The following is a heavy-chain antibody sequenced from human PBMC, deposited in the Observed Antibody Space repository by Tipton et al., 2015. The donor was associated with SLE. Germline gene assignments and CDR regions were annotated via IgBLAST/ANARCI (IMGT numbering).Heavy chain of an antibody. V-gene: IGHV3-74*01. CDR1: GFTFSGFW. Sequence: GSLRLSCAASGFTFSGFWMHWVRQAPGKGLVWVARIDGDGGSTNYADSVKGRVTISRDNGRNTLYLQIHSLRAEDTGVYFCARDPTPHYYFYYMDVWGTGTTVTVSS. CDR2: IDGDGGST. J-gene: IGHJ6*03. CDR3: ARDPTPHYYFYYMDV.